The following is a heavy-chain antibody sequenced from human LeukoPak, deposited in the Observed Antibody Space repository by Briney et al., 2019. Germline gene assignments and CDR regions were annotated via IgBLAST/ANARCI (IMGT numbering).Heavy chain of an antibody. CDR3: ARDQGDYVGSYYFDY. V-gene: IGHV4-4*02. J-gene: IGHJ4*02. CDR1: GGSISSSNW. CDR2: IYHSGST. D-gene: IGHD4-17*01. Sequence: PSETLSLTCAVSGGSISSSNWWSWVGQPPGKGLEWIGEIYHSGSTNYNPSLKSRVTISVDKSKNQFSLKLSSVTAADTAVYYCARDQGDYVGSYYFDYWGQGTLVTVSS.